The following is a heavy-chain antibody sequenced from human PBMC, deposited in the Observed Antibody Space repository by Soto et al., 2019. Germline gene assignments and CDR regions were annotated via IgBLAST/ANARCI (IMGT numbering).Heavy chain of an antibody. D-gene: IGHD5-12*01. CDR1: GGSISSSSYY. Sequence: SETLSLTCTVSGGSISSSSYYWGWIRQPPGKGLEWIGSIYYSGSTYYNPSLKSRVTISVDTSKNQFSLKLSSVTAADTAVYYCARLWGVYSGYEHGVPIGNYFDDWGQGTLVTVSS. CDR2: IYYSGST. J-gene: IGHJ4*02. V-gene: IGHV4-39*01. CDR3: ARLWGVYSGYEHGVPIGNYFDD.